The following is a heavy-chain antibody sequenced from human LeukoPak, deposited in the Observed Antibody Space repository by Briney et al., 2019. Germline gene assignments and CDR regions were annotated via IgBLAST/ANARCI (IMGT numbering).Heavy chain of an antibody. CDR2: ISSSGRTT. D-gene: IGHD1-14*01. CDR1: GFTFSSYK. V-gene: IGHV3-48*03. J-gene: IGHJ6*01. Sequence: PGGSLRLSCAASGFTFSSYKMDWVRPAPGQGREWVSYISSSGRTTNYADSVKGRFTISRDNAKNSLYLQMSSLRAEDTAVYYCARFTTQPKKDPYGMDVGGEGTTVTVSS. CDR3: ARFTTQPKKDPYGMDV.